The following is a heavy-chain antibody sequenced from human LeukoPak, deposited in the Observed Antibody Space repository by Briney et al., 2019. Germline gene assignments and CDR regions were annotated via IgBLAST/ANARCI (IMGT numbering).Heavy chain of an antibody. CDR2: LNWDSRSM. CDR3: ARDWAGGPHDY. D-gene: IGHD3-10*01. J-gene: IGHJ4*02. Sequence: GGSLRLSCAASGVNFDDYAMHWVRQSPGTGLEWVAGLNWDSRSMAYADSVKGRFTISRDNAKNSLYLQMNSLRDEDTAVYYCARDWAGGPHDYWGQGTLVTVSS. CDR1: GVNFDDYA. V-gene: IGHV3-9*01.